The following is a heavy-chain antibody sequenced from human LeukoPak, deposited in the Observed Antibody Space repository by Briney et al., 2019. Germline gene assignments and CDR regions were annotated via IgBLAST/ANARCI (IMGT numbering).Heavy chain of an antibody. Sequence: GGSLRLSCAASGLTFSSYGMHWVRQAPCKGLEWVAFIRYDGSNKYYADSVKGRFTISRDNSKNTLYLQMNSLRAEDTAVYYCAKGVWFGELLSYMDVWGKGTTVTVSS. CDR1: GLTFSSYG. J-gene: IGHJ6*03. CDR2: IRYDGSNK. V-gene: IGHV3-30*02. CDR3: AKGVWFGELLSYMDV. D-gene: IGHD3-10*01.